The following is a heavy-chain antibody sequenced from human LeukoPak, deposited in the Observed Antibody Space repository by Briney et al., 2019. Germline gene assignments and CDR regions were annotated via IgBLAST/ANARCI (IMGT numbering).Heavy chain of an antibody. CDR1: GFTFSSYA. Sequence: TGGSLRLSCAASGFTFSSYAMSWVRQAPGKGLEWVSAISGSGGSTYYADSVKGRFTISRDNSKNTLYLQMNSLRAEDTAVYYCAKEGGGSSGYYHVGFYFDYWGQGTLVTVSS. D-gene: IGHD3-22*01. CDR2: ISGSGGST. V-gene: IGHV3-23*01. CDR3: AKEGGGSSGYYHVGFYFDY. J-gene: IGHJ4*02.